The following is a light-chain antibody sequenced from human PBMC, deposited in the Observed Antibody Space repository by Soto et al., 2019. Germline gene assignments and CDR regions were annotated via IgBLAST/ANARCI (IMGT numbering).Light chain of an antibody. J-gene: IGKJ1*01. CDR2: WAS. V-gene: IGKV4-1*01. CDR1: QSVLYNVNNENY. Sequence: DIVVTQSPDSLAVSLGERATINCKYSQSVLYNVNNENYLAWYQQKPGQHPKLLIYWASMRESEVPNRFSGSASGIDFTHTGSSPQFYGVAVYYCQQYASGRWTLGQGTKVEIK. CDR3: QQYASGRWT.